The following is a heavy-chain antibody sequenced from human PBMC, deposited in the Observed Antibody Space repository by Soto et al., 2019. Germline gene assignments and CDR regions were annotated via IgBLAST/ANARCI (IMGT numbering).Heavy chain of an antibody. Sequence: ASVKVSCKASGGTFSSYTISWVRQAPGQGLEWMGRIIPILGIANYAQKFQGRVTITADKSTSTAYMELSSLKTEDTAVYYCSTTKAGTNTFGIWGQGTMVTVSS. CDR2: IIPILGIA. D-gene: IGHD1-7*01. V-gene: IGHV1-69*02. J-gene: IGHJ3*02. CDR1: GGTFSSYT. CDR3: STTKAGTNTFGI.